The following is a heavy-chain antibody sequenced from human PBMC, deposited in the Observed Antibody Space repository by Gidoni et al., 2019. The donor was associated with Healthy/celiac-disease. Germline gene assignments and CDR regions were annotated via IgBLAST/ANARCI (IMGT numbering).Heavy chain of an antibody. D-gene: IGHD3-16*01. CDR1: GGSFSGYY. Sequence: QVQLQQWGAGLLQPSETLSLTCPVYGGSFSGYYWSWIRQPPGKGQEWIGEINHSGSTNYNPSLKSRVTISVDTSKNQFSRKLSSVTAADTAVYYCARGVRLDPWGQGTLVTVSS. CDR3: ARGVRLDP. CDR2: INHSGST. V-gene: IGHV4-34*01. J-gene: IGHJ5*02.